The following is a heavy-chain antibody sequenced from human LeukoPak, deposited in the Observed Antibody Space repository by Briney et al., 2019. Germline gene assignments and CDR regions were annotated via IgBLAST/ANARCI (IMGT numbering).Heavy chain of an antibody. CDR1: GYSISSGYY. Sequence: SETLSLTCTVSGYSISSGYYWGWIRQPPGKGLEWIGSIYYSGSTYYNPSLKSRVTISVDTSKNQFSLKLSSVTAADTAVYYCARQGLYYYGSGSPYFDYWGQGTLVTVSS. CDR3: ARQGLYYYGSGSPYFDY. J-gene: IGHJ4*02. CDR2: IYYSGST. V-gene: IGHV4-38-2*02. D-gene: IGHD3-10*01.